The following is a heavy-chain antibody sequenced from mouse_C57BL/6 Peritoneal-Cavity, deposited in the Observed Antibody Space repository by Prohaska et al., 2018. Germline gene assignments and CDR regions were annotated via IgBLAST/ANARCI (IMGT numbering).Heavy chain of an antibody. CDR3: TAGAWFAY. CDR1: GFTFRNYW. J-gene: IGHJ3*01. V-gene: IGHV6-3*01. CDR2: IRLKSDNYAT. Sequence: EVKLEESGGGLVQHGGSMKLSCVASGFTFRNYWMNWVRQSPEKGLEWVAQIRLKSDNYATHYAESVKGRFTISRDDSKSSVYLQMNNLRAEDTGIYYCTAGAWFAYWGQGTLVTVSA.